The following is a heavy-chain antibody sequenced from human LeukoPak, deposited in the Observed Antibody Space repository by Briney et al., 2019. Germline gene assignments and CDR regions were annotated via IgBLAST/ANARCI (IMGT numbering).Heavy chain of an antibody. Sequence: SETLSLTCAVYGGSFSDYYWSWIRQPPGKGLEWIGEINHTGSTNYNPSLKSRVTISLDTSKNQFSLKLSSVTAADTAVYYCAAFNYGFWFDPWGQGTLVTVSS. D-gene: IGHD4-11*01. CDR3: AAFNYGFWFDP. J-gene: IGHJ5*02. CDR1: GGSFSDYY. V-gene: IGHV4-34*01. CDR2: INHTGST.